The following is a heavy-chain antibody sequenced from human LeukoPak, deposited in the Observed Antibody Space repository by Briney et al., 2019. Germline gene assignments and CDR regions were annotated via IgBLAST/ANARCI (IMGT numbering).Heavy chain of an antibody. CDR1: GYTFTSYA. CDR3: AREYDYVWGSYRFNYYYYGMDV. D-gene: IGHD3-16*02. CDR2: INTNTGNP. Sequence: GASVKVSCKASGYTFTSYAMNWVRQAPGQGLEWMGRINTNTGNPTYAQGFTGRFVFSLDTSVSTAYLQISSLKAEDTAVYYCAREYDYVWGSYRFNYYYYGMDVWGQGTTVTVSS. V-gene: IGHV7-4-1*02. J-gene: IGHJ6*02.